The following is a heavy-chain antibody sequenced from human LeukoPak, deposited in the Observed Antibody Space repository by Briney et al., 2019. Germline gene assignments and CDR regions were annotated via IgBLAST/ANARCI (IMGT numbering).Heavy chain of an antibody. Sequence: AESLKISCKTSGYSFTIHWIGWVRQMPGKGLEWMALIYPGDSDTRYSPSFRGQVSISADRSISTAYLQWSSLKASDTAMYYCGRLHRSDCGSPRRPRRSGAFHIWGQGTMVTVSS. CDR3: GRLHRSDCGSPRRPRRSGAFHI. V-gene: IGHV5-51*01. J-gene: IGHJ3*02. D-gene: IGHD2-2*01. CDR1: GYSFTIHW. CDR2: IYPGDSDT.